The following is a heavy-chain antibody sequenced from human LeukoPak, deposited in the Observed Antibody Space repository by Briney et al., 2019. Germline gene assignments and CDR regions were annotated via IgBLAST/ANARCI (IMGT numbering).Heavy chain of an antibody. CDR1: GSTFSSHE. CDR3: ARFYGSSLYYYYPMDV. J-gene: IGHJ6*03. V-gene: IGHV3-48*03. CDR2: ISSGGSTK. Sequence: GGSLRLSCAASGSTFSSHEMNWVRQAPGKGLEWISYISSGGSTKYYADSVKDRFTISRDNAKNSLYLQLTNVRAEDTGLYYCARFYGSSLYYYYPMDVWGKGTTVSVSS. D-gene: IGHD6-13*01.